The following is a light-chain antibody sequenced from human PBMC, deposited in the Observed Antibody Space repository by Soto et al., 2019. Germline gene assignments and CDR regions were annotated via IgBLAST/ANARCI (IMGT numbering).Light chain of an antibody. CDR3: QQVFTAPYT. CDR1: QNIGKY. J-gene: IGKJ1*01. CDR2: GAS. V-gene: IGKV1-39*01. Sequence: DIEMTQSPSFLSASAGDRITLTCRASQNIGKYVNWYQQSPGKAPNLLIFGASNLQSGVPSRFGGSGSGTEFTLTINSLQPEDFATYSCQQVFTAPYTLGQGTTVEVK.